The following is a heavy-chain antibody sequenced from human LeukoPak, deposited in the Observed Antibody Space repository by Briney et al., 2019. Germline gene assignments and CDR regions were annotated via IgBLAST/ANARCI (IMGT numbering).Heavy chain of an antibody. D-gene: IGHD3-10*01. V-gene: IGHV3-30*04. CDR3: ARAGFTLSDYFGSFFDY. CDR1: GFTFSSYA. Sequence: GGSLRLSCAASGFTFSSYAMHWVRQAPGKGLEWVAVISYDGSNKYYADSVKGRFTISRDNSKNTLYLQMNSLRAEDTAVYYCARAGFTLSDYFGSFFDYWGQGTLVTVSS. J-gene: IGHJ4*02. CDR2: ISYDGSNK.